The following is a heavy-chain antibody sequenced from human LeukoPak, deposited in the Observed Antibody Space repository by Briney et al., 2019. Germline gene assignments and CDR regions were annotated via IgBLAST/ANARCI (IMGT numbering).Heavy chain of an antibody. J-gene: IGHJ4*02. Sequence: SVKVSCKASGGTFSSYAISWVRQAPGQGLEWMGGIIPIFGTANYAQKFQGRVTITADESTSTAYMELSSLRSEDTAVYYCARELAAAGPATDYWGQGTLVTVSS. CDR2: IIPIFGTA. D-gene: IGHD6-13*01. CDR1: GGTFSSYA. V-gene: IGHV1-69*13. CDR3: ARELAAAGPATDY.